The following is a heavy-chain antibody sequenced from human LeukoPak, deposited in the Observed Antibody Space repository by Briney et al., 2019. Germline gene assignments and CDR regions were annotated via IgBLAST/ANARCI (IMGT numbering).Heavy chain of an antibody. Sequence: PSETLSLTCTVSGGSISNYYWSWIRQHPGKGLEWIGYIYYSGSTYYNPSLKSRVTISVDTSKNQFSLKLSSVTAADTAVYYCARDRPTSGYSYGFDYWGQGTLVTVSS. J-gene: IGHJ4*02. D-gene: IGHD5-18*01. CDR1: GGSISNYY. CDR3: ARDRPTSGYSYGFDY. CDR2: IYYSGST. V-gene: IGHV4-59*06.